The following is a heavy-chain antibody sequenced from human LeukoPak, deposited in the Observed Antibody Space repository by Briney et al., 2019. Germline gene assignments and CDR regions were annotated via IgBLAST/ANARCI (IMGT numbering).Heavy chain of an antibody. CDR1: GFTFNSYD. Sequence: PGGSLRLSCAASGFTFNSYDLHWVRQAPGKGLEWLTSISYDGNRKYYADSVKGRFTISRDNSKNTLYLQMNSLRAEDTAVYYCARPYGGNSDDAFDIWGQGTMVTVSS. V-gene: IGHV3-30-3*01. D-gene: IGHD4-23*01. CDR2: ISYDGNRK. CDR3: ARPYGGNSDDAFDI. J-gene: IGHJ3*02.